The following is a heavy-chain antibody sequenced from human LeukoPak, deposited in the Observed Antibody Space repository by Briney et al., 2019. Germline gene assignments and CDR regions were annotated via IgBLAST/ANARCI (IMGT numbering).Heavy chain of an antibody. Sequence: GESLKISCKCSGFSFTGHWIGWVRQLPGKGLEWMGIIYGGDSDTRYSPSFQGQVTISADKSITPAYLQWSSLKTSDTAMYYCARPPAAADTLSNWYFDLWGRGTLVTVSS. CDR1: GFSFTGHW. J-gene: IGHJ2*01. CDR2: IYGGDSDT. V-gene: IGHV5-51*01. D-gene: IGHD6-13*01. CDR3: ARPPAAADTLSNWYFDL.